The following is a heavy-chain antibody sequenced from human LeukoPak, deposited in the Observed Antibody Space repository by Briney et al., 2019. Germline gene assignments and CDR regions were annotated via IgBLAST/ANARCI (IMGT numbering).Heavy chain of an antibody. J-gene: IGHJ3*02. CDR2: ISTTSKEI. CDR1: GFTLRSYA. V-gene: IGHV3-21*01. D-gene: IGHD3-10*01. CDR3: ARDLYYFGSGTYYRSDAFDI. Sequence: PGGSLRLSSAASGFTLRSYAMNWVRQAPGKGLEWVSVISTTSKEIYYADSVKGRFTISRDNSKNSLYLQMYSLRAEDTAVYYCARDLYYFGSGTYYRSDAFDIWGQGTMVTVSA.